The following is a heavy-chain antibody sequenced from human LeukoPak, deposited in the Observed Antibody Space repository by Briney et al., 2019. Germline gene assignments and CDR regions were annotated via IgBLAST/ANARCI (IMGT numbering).Heavy chain of an antibody. Sequence: SETLSFTCAVYGGSFSGYYWSWIRQPPGKGLEWIGEINHSGSTNYSPSLKSRVTISVDTSKNQFSLKLSSVTAADTAVYYCARVGYDILTGYDGAFDIWGQGTMVTVSS. CDR1: GGSFSGYY. CDR2: INHSGST. J-gene: IGHJ3*02. D-gene: IGHD3-9*01. CDR3: ARVGYDILTGYDGAFDI. V-gene: IGHV4-34*01.